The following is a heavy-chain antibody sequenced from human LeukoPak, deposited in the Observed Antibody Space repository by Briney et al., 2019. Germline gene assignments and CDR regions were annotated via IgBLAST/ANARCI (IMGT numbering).Heavy chain of an antibody. Sequence: SETLSLTCTVSGGSISSYYWSWIRQPAGKGLEWIGRIYTSGSTNYNPSLKSRVTMSVDTSKNQFSLKLSSVTAADTAVYYCASTAIWGQSRDYWYFDLWGRGTLVTVSS. V-gene: IGHV4-4*07. D-gene: IGHD7-27*01. CDR1: GGSISSYY. CDR3: ASTAIWGQSRDYWYFDL. CDR2: IYTSGST. J-gene: IGHJ2*01.